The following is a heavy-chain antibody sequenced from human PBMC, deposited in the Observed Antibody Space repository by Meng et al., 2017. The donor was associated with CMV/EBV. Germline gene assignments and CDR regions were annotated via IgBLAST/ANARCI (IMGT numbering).Heavy chain of an antibody. CDR2: INPNSGDT. CDR1: QYTFIDHH. CDR3: AVAVAPRGDAFDI. V-gene: IGHV1-2*02. Sequence: ASVKVSCKASQYTFIDHHMHWVRQAPGQGLEWMGWINPNSGDTKYAQKFQGRVTLSRGTSISTAYMDLSRLRSDDTAVYYCAVAVAPRGDAFDIWGQGTMVTVSS. D-gene: IGHD6-19*01. J-gene: IGHJ3*02.